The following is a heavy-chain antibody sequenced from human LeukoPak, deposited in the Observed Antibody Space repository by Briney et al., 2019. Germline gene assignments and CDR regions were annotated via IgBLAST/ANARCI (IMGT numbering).Heavy chain of an antibody. J-gene: IGHJ4*02. CDR3: ARHMTMVRGVTSIFDY. CDR1: GGSISSYY. D-gene: IGHD3-10*01. CDR2: IYTSGST. V-gene: IGHV4-4*07. Sequence: SETLSLTCTVSGGSISSYYWSWIRQPAGKGLEWIGRIYTSGSTNYNPSLKSRVTMSVDTSKNQFSLKLSSVTAADTAVYYCARHMTMVRGVTSIFDYWGQGTLVTVSS.